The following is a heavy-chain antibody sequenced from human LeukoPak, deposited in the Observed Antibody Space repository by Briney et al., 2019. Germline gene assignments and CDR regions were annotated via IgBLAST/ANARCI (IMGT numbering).Heavy chain of an antibody. J-gene: IGHJ4*02. CDR3: ARGNCSGGSCYESYYFDY. V-gene: IGHV1-2*04. CDR2: INPNSGGT. CDR1: GYTFTGYY. D-gene: IGHD2-15*01. Sequence: ASVKVSCKASGYTFTGYYIHWVRQAPGQGLEWMGWINPNSGGTNYAQKFQGWVTMTRDTSISTAYMELSRLRSDDTAVYYCARGNCSGGSCYESYYFDYWGQGTLVTVSS.